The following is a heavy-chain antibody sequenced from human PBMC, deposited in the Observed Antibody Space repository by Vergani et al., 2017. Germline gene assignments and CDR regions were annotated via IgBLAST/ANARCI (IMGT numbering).Heavy chain of an antibody. CDR3: ARDEAGTYYYDSSGYDAFDI. J-gene: IGHJ3*02. CDR1: GGTFSSYA. D-gene: IGHD3-22*01. V-gene: IGHV1-69*06. CDR2: IIPIFGTA. Sequence: QVQLVQSGAEVKKPGSSVKVSCKASGGTFSSYAISWVRQAPGQGLEWMGGIIPIFGTANYAQKFQGRVTITADKSTSTAYMELSSLRSEDTAVYYCARDEAGTYYYDSSGYDAFDIWGQGTMVTVSS.